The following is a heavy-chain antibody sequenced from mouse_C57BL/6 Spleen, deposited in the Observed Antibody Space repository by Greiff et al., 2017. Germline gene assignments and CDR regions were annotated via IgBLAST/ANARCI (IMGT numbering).Heavy chain of an antibody. CDR2: IYPGSGNT. CDR1: GYSFTSYY. D-gene: IGHD2-13*01. J-gene: IGHJ2*01. V-gene: IGHV1-66*01. Sequence: QVQLQQSGPELVKPGASVKISCKASGYSFTSYYIHWVKQRPGQGLEWIGWIYPGSGNTKYNEKFKGKATLPADTSSSTAYMQMSSLTSEDAAVYYGALPFSDYRYIDYWGQGNTLTVSS. CDR3: ALPFSDYRYIDY.